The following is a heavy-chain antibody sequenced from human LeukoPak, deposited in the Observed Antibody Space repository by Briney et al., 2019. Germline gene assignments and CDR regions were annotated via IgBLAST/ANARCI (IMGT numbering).Heavy chain of an antibody. D-gene: IGHD4-23*01. CDR1: GFTFDDYA. V-gene: IGHV3-23*01. Sequence: PGGSLRLSCAASGFTFDDYAMHWVRQAPGKGLEWVSGISGSGGSTYYADSVKGRFTISRDNSKNTLYLQMNSLRAEDTAVYYCAKAGGGNSGYYFDYWGQGTLVTVSS. CDR3: AKAGGGNSGYYFDY. CDR2: ISGSGGST. J-gene: IGHJ4*02.